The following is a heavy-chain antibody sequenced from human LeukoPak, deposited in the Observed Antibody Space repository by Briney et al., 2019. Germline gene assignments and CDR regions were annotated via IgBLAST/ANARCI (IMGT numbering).Heavy chain of an antibody. J-gene: IGHJ4*02. CDR1: RFTFSTFA. V-gene: IGHV3-23*01. Sequence: GGSLRLSCAASRFTFSTFAMNWVRQAPGRGLEWVSGISGTGSNTYYADSVKGRFTISRDNSKNTLYLQMNSLRAEDTAVYYCAKDRYTTPRLLDYWGQGTLVTVSS. CDR2: ISGTGSNT. D-gene: IGHD1-1*01. CDR3: AKDRYTTPRLLDY.